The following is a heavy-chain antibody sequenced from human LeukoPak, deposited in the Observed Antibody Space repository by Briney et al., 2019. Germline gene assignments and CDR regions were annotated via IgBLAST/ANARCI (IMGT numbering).Heavy chain of an antibody. D-gene: IGHD2/OR15-2a*01. CDR3: AGNNSTIGY. CDR1: GGSISSYY. CDR2: IYYSGST. Sequence: SETLSLTCTVSGGSISSYYWSWIRQPPGKGLEWIGYIYYSGSTNYNPSLKSRVTISVDASKNQFSLKLSSVTAADTAVYYCAGNNSTIGYWGQGTPVTVSS. V-gene: IGHV4-59*01. J-gene: IGHJ4*02.